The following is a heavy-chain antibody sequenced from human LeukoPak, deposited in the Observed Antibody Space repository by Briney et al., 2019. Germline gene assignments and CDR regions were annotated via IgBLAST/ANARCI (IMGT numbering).Heavy chain of an antibody. CDR3: ARGANGGKPGDSKNDY. CDR1: GGSFSGYY. V-gene: IGHV4-34*01. D-gene: IGHD4-17*01. CDR2: INHSGST. J-gene: IGHJ4*02. Sequence: PSETLSLTCAVYGGSFSGYYWSWLRQPPGKGLEWIGEINHSGSTNYNLSLKSRVTISVDTSKNQFSLKLSSVTAADTAVYYCARGANGGKPGDSKNDYWGQGTLVTVSS.